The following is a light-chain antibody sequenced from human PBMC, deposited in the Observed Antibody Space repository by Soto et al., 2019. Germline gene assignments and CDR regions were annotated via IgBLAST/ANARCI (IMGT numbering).Light chain of an antibody. J-gene: IGLJ1*01. Sequence: QSVLTQPASVSGSPGQSITISCTGTSGDIGSYNRVSWYQQHPGKAPKLIIYEVTDRPSGVSNRFSGSKSGNPASLTISGLQAEDDAEYYCSSYTNINTRACVFGTGTKLTVL. CDR1: SGDIGSYNR. CDR3: SSYTNINTRACV. CDR2: EVT. V-gene: IGLV2-14*01.